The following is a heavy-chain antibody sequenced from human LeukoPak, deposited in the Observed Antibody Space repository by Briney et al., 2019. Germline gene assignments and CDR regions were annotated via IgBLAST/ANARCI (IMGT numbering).Heavy chain of an antibody. V-gene: IGHV4-39*07. D-gene: IGHD5-18*01. J-gene: IGHJ4*02. CDR1: GGSISSSSYY. Sequence: PSETLSLTCTVSGGSISSSSYYWGWIRQPPGKGLEWIGSIYYSGSTYYNPSLKSRVTISLDTSKNQFSLKLSSVTAADTAVYYCARYYPRGYSYGVGDWGQGTLVTVSS. CDR2: IYYSGST. CDR3: ARYYPRGYSYGVGD.